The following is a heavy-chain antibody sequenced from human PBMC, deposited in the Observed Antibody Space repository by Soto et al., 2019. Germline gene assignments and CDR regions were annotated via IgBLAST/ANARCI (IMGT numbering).Heavy chain of an antibody. CDR3: ATNGHRPYYYDSSGRNYFDY. CDR2: FGPEDGET. V-gene: IGHV1-24*01. CDR1: GYTLTELS. D-gene: IGHD3-22*01. Sequence: ASVKVSCKVSGYTLTELSMHWVRQAPGKGLEWMGGFGPEDGETIYAQKFQGRVTMTEDTSTDTAYMELSSLRSEDTAVYYCATNGHRPYYYDSSGRNYFDYWGQGXLVTVYS. J-gene: IGHJ4*02.